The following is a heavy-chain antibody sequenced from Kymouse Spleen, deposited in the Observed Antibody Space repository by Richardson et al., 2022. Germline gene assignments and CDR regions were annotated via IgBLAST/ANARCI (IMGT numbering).Heavy chain of an antibody. V-gene: IGHV1-18*01. CDR2: ISAYNGNT. D-gene: IGHD3-22*01. CDR1: GYTFTSYG. J-gene: IGHJ6*02. Sequence: QVQLVQSGAEVKKPGASVKVSCKASGYTFTSYGISWVRQAPGQGLEWMGWISAYNGNTNYAQKLQGRVTMTTDTSTSTAYMELRSLRSDDTAVYYCARDDSSGYYGYYYYYYGMDVWGQGTTVTVSS. CDR3: ARDDSSGYYGYYYYYYGMDV.